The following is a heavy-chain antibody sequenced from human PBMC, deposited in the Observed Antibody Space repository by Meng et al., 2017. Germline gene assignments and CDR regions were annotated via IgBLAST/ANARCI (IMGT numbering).Heavy chain of an antibody. J-gene: IGHJ3*02. CDR2: IIPNFGTA. CDR3: ARISIPPSGDHYESSGYCELRNAYDI. Sequence: SVKVSCKASAGTFSSYAISWVRQAPGQGLEWMSGIIPNFGTANYAQKFQGRVTTTTDESTSTANMELSSLRSEDTAVYYCARISIPPSGDHYESSGYCELRNAYDIWGQGTMVTVSS. V-gene: IGHV1-69*05. D-gene: IGHD3-22*01. CDR1: AGTFSSYA.